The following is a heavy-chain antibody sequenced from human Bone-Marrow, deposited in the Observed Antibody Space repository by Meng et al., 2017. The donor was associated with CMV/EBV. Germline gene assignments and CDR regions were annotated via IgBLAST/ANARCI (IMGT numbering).Heavy chain of an antibody. CDR2: IRSKANSYAT. Sequence: GESLKISCAASGFTFSGSAMHWVRQASGKGLEWVSRIRSKANSYATAYAASVKGRFTISRDDSKNTAYLQMNSLKTEDTAVYYCNLRFLDGYYYGMDVWGQGTTVTVSS. V-gene: IGHV3-73*01. CDR3: NLRFLDGYYYGMDV. CDR1: GFTFSGSA. J-gene: IGHJ6*02. D-gene: IGHD3-3*01.